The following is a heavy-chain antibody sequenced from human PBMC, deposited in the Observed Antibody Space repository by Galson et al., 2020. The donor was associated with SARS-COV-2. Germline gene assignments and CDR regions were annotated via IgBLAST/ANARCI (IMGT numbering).Heavy chain of an antibody. V-gene: IGHV3-30*04. CDR1: GFTFSSYA. Sequence: TGGSLRLSCAASGFTFSSYAMHWVRQAPGKGLEWVAVISYDGSNKYYADSVKGRFTISRDNSKNTLYLQMNSLRAEDTAVYYCARYCSSTSCSYYYGMDVWGQGTTVTVSS. CDR2: ISYDGSNK. J-gene: IGHJ6*02. D-gene: IGHD2-2*01. CDR3: ARYCSSTSCSYYYGMDV.